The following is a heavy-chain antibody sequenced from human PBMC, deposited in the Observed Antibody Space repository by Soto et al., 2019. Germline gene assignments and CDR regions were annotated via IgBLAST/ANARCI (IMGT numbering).Heavy chain of an antibody. J-gene: IGHJ4*02. D-gene: IGHD5-12*01. V-gene: IGHV4-59*01. CDR1: GGSISSYY. CDR3: ARGRWLQLPDY. Sequence: SETLSLTCTVSGGSISSYYWSWIRQPPGKGLEWIGYIYYSGNTNYNPSLKSRVTISVDTSKSQFSLKLSSVTAADTAVYYCARGRWLQLPDYWGQGTLVTVSS. CDR2: IYYSGNT.